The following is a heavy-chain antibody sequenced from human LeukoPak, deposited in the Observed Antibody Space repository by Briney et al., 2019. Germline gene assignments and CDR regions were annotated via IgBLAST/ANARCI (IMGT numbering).Heavy chain of an antibody. J-gene: IGHJ4*02. CDR3: AREANTAFDY. Sequence: PGGSLRLSCVASGFTFGSYWMHWVRQAPGKGPVWVSRISYDGTSTTYADSVKGRFTVSRDNGKKTVSLQINSLRPDDTAVYYCAREANTAFDYWGQGTLVTVSS. CDR1: GFTFGSYW. V-gene: IGHV3-74*01. CDR2: ISYDGTST. D-gene: IGHD2/OR15-2a*01.